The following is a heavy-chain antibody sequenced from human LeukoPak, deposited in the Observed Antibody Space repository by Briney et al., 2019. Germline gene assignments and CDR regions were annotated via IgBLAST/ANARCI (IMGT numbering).Heavy chain of an antibody. CDR2: INAGNGNT. V-gene: IGHV1-3*01. D-gene: IGHD3-22*01. CDR3: ARLTYYYDSSGQNWFDP. Sequence: GASVKVSCKASGYTFTSYAMHWVRQAPGQRLEWMGWINAGNGNTKYSQKFQGRVTTTRDTSASTAYMELISLRSEDTAVYYCARLTYYYDSSGQNWFDPWGQGTLVTVSS. CDR1: GYTFTSYA. J-gene: IGHJ5*02.